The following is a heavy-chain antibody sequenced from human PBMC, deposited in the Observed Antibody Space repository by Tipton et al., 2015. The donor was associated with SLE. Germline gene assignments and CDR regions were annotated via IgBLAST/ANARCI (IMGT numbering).Heavy chain of an antibody. CDR1: GDSISSDH. CDR3: ARGYCIGDVCYGRGFFDY. J-gene: IGHJ4*02. Sequence: TLSLTCSVSGDSISSDHWSWIRQPPGKGLEWIGYIYYSGSTNYNPSLKSRVTMSVDTSMNQFSLQMSSVTAADTAVYYCARGYCIGDVCYGRGFFDYWGRGTQVTVSS. CDR2: IYYSGST. D-gene: IGHD2-8*02. V-gene: IGHV4-59*12.